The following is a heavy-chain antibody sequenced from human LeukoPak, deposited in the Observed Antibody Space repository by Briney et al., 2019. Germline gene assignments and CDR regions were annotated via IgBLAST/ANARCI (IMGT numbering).Heavy chain of an antibody. Sequence: GSSVKVSCKASGGTFSSYAISWVRQAPGQGREWMGRIIPILGIANYAQKFQGRVTITADKSTSTAYMELSSLRSEDTAVYYCARCIAAAGVLDYWGQGTLVTVSS. J-gene: IGHJ4*02. CDR1: GGTFSSYA. CDR3: ARCIAAAGVLDY. CDR2: IIPILGIA. V-gene: IGHV1-69*04. D-gene: IGHD6-13*01.